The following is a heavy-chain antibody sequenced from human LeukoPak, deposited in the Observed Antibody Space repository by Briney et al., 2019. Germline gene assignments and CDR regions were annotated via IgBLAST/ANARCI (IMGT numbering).Heavy chain of an antibody. Sequence: ASVKVSCKASGYTFTSYGISWVRQAPGQGLEWMGWISAYNGNTNYAQKLQGRVTMTTDTSTSTAYMELRSLRSDDTAVYYCARDHLGPMVRGVIMKYWGQGTLVTVSS. CDR1: GYTFTSYG. CDR3: ARDHLGPMVRGVIMKY. J-gene: IGHJ4*02. V-gene: IGHV1-18*01. CDR2: ISAYNGNT. D-gene: IGHD3-10*01.